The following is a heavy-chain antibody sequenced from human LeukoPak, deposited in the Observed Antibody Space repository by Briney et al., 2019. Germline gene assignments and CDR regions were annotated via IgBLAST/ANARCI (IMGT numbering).Heavy chain of an antibody. J-gene: IGHJ4*02. V-gene: IGHV3-48*03. D-gene: IGHD5-24*01. CDR2: ISRSGSTI. CDR3: ARDAPYLDGNTHFDH. Sequence: PGGSLRLSCAASGFTFSTYEMNWVRQAPGKGLEWVSYISRSGSTIYYADSVKGRFTISRDNAKNSLYLQMDSLSTEDTAVYYCARDAPYLDGNTHFDHWGQGTLVTVSS. CDR1: GFTFSTYE.